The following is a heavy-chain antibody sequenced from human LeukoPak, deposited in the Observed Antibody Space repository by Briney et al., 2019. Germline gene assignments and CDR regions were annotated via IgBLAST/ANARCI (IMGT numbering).Heavy chain of an antibody. CDR1: GFTFSSYS. Sequence: GGSLRLSCAASGFTFSSYSINWVRQAPGKGLEWVSSISSSSSYIYYADSVKGRFTISRDNAKNSLYLQMNSLRAEDTAVYYCARDLGAVHYDYWGQGTLVTVSS. V-gene: IGHV3-21*01. D-gene: IGHD1-26*01. CDR2: ISSSSSYI. CDR3: ARDLGAVHYDY. J-gene: IGHJ4*02.